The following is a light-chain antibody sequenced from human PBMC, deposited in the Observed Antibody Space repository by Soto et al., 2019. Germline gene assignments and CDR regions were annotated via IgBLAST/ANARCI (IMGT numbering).Light chain of an antibody. CDR3: QQYGSSPSIP. V-gene: IGKV3-20*01. Sequence: ENVLRQRPGPLPLSPGERATLSCRASQSVSSSYLAWYQQKPGQAPRLLIYGASSRATGIPDRFSGSGSGTDFTLTISRLGPEDFAVYYCQQYGSSPSIPFGQGTRLEIK. J-gene: IGKJ5*01. CDR2: GAS. CDR1: QSVSSSY.